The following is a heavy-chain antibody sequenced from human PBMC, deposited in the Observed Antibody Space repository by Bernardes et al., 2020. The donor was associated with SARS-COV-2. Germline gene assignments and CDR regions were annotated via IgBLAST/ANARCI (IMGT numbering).Heavy chain of an antibody. Sequence: LSLTCTVSGGSISSYYWSWIRQPPGKGLEWIGYIYYSGSTNYNPSPKSRVTISVDTSKNQFSLKLSSVTAADTAVYYCARASGLFGVVIIFDYWGQGTLVTVSS. CDR1: GGSISSYY. D-gene: IGHD3-3*01. CDR3: ARASGLFGVVIIFDY. V-gene: IGHV4-59*01. CDR2: IYYSGST. J-gene: IGHJ4*02.